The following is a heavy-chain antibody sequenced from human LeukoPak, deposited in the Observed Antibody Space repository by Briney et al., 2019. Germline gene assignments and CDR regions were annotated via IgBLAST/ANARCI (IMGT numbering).Heavy chain of an antibody. D-gene: IGHD2-2*01. CDR2: MNPNSGNT. V-gene: IGHV1-8*01. J-gene: IGHJ6*02. CDR1: GYTFTSYD. Sequence: ASVKVSCKASGYTFTSYDINWVRQATGQGLEWMGWMNPNSGNTGYAQKFQGRVTMTRNTSISTAYMELSSLRSEDTAVYYCARGHGLEYQLLFEFDYYGMDVWGQGTTVTVSS. CDR3: ARGHGLEYQLLFEFDYYGMDV.